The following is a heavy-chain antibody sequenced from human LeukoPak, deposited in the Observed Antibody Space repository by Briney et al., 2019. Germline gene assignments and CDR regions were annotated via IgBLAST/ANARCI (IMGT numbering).Heavy chain of an antibody. D-gene: IGHD3-10*01. V-gene: IGHV3-66*01. CDR3: ARGLKNGSGSYPGLFDY. CDR2: IYSGGST. Sequence: GGSLRLSCAASGFTVSSNYMSWVRQAPGKGLEWVSVIYSGGSTYYADSVKGRFTISRDNSKNTLYLQMNSLRAEDTAVYYCARGLKNGSGSYPGLFDYWGQGTLVTVSS. CDR1: GFTVSSNY. J-gene: IGHJ4*02.